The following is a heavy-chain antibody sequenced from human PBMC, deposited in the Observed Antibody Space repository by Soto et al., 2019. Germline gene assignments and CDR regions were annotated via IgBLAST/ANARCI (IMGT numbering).Heavy chain of an antibody. CDR3: ARDKIAARPLSVKPYYYCGMDV. CDR2: INPRGGST. CDR1: GYTFTSYY. Sequence: QVQLVQSGAEVKKPGASVKVSCKASGYTFTSYYMHWVRQAPGQGLEWMGIINPRGGSTSYAQKFQGRGTMTRDTYTSRVYKELSSLRAEDTAVYDCARDKIAARPLSVKPYYYCGMDVWGQGTTVTASS. D-gene: IGHD6-6*01. J-gene: IGHJ6*01. V-gene: IGHV1-46*01.